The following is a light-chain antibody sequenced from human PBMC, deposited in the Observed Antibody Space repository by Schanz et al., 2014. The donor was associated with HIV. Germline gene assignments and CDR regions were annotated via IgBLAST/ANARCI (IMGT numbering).Light chain of an antibody. CDR3: QQYEDSPGYT. CDR2: DTF. CDR1: KSIRTRS. Sequence: EIVMTQSPATLSVSPGEAATLSCRARKSIRTRSLAWYQQRSGQPPRLLIYDTFRRATGVPDRFSGSGSGTDFTLTINSLEPEDFTIYYCQQYEDSPGYTFLQ. V-gene: IGKV3-20*01. J-gene: IGKJ2*01.